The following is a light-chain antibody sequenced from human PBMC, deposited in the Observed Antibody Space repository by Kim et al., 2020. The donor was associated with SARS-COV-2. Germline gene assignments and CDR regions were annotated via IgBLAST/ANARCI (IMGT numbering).Light chain of an antibody. CDR1: SSDVGSYTL. CDR2: EVS. V-gene: IGLV2-23*02. Sequence: GHTVTSTCIGTSSDVGSYTLGSWYQQHPGKAPKLMIYEVSKRPSGVSNRFSGSKSGNTASLTISGLQAEDEADYYCCSYAGSSTYVFGTGTKVTVL. CDR3: CSYAGSSTYV. J-gene: IGLJ1*01.